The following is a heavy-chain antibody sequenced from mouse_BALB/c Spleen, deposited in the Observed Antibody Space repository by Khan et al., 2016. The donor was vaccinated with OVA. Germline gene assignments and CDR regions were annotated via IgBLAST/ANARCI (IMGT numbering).Heavy chain of an antibody. CDR3: AREATSWDVSFPY. D-gene: IGHD4-1*01. Sequence: VQLQQSGPELVEPGASVKMSCKASGYTFTNYVMHWVKQKPGQGLEWIGYINPYNAGTRYNEKFKGKATLTSDISSTTAYFELSSLTSEDSAGYYCAREATSWDVSFPYWGQGTLVTVSA. CDR2: INPYNAGT. V-gene: IGHV1S136*01. CDR1: GYTFTNYV. J-gene: IGHJ3*01.